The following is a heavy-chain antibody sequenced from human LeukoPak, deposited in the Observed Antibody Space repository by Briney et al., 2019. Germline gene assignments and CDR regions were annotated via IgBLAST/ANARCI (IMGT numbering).Heavy chain of an antibody. Sequence: SETLSLTCAVYGGSFSGYYWSWIRQPPGKGLEWIGEIKHSGSTNYNPYLKSRVTISVDTSKNQFSLKLSSVTAADTAVYYCARGDILTGYQRFRWFDPWGQGTLVTVSS. CDR2: IKHSGST. D-gene: IGHD3-9*01. CDR3: ARGDILTGYQRFRWFDP. V-gene: IGHV4-34*01. J-gene: IGHJ5*02. CDR1: GGSFSGYY.